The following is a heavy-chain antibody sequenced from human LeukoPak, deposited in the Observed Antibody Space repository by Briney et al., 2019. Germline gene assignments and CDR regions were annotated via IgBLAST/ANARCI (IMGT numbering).Heavy chain of an antibody. J-gene: IGHJ4*02. D-gene: IGHD3-22*01. Sequence: SETLSLTCAVYGGSFSGYYWSWIRQPPGKGLEWIGEINHSGSTNYNPSLKSRVTISVDTSKNQFSLKLSSVPAADTAVYYCARRSSGTRSFAYWGQGTLVTVSS. V-gene: IGHV4-34*01. CDR3: ARRSSGTRSFAY. CDR2: INHSGST. CDR1: GGSFSGYY.